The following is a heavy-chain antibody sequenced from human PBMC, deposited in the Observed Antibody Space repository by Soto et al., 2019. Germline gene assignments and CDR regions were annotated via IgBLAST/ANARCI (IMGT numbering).Heavy chain of an antibody. D-gene: IGHD2-2*01. Sequence: ASVKVSCKASGGTFNNYVINWVRQAPGQGLEWMGGIIPIFGTANYAQKFQGRATITADKSTSTAYMELNSLRSEGTAVYYCAGRCDSTSCLAHFDYWGQGTLVTVSS. V-gene: IGHV1-69*06. CDR1: GGTFNNYV. CDR3: AGRCDSTSCLAHFDY. J-gene: IGHJ4*02. CDR2: IIPIFGTA.